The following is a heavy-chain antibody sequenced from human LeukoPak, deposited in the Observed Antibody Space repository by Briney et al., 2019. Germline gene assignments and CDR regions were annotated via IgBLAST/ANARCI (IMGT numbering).Heavy chain of an antibody. CDR2: ISSCSSYI. CDR1: GFTFSSYS. D-gene: IGHD2-2*01. V-gene: IGHV3-21*01. J-gene: IGHJ4*02. Sequence: PGGSLRLSCAASGFTFSSYSINWVRQAPGKGLEWVSSISSCSSYIYYADSVKGRFTISRDNAKNSLYLQMNGLRAEDTAVYYCARVPAGGEYYFDYWGQGTLVTVSS. CDR3: ARVPAGGEYYFDY.